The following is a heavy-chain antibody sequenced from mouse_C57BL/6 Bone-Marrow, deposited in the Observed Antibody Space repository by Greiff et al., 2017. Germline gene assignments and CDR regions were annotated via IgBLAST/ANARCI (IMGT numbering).Heavy chain of an antibody. CDR2: IDPENGDT. CDR1: GFNIKDDY. V-gene: IGHV14-4*01. D-gene: IGHD2-12*01. CDR3: TTVLYPYYFDY. Sequence: VQLQQSGAELVRPGASVKLSCTASGFNIKDDYMHWVKQRPEQGLEWIGWIDPENGDTEYASKFQGKATITADTSSNTACRQLSSLTSEDTAVYYCTTVLYPYYFDYWGQGTTLTVSS. J-gene: IGHJ2*01.